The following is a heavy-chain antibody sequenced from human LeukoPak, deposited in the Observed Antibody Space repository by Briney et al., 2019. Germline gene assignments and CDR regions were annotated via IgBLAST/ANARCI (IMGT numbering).Heavy chain of an antibody. Sequence: ASVKVSCKTSGGSFSTYVINWVRQATGQGLEWMGWMNPNSGNTGYAQKFQGRVTMTRNTSISTAYMELSSLRSEDTAVYYCARYGSGSYYYYYYGMDVWGQGTTVTVSS. V-gene: IGHV1-8*02. CDR1: GGSFSTYV. CDR2: MNPNSGNT. D-gene: IGHD3-10*01. J-gene: IGHJ6*02. CDR3: ARYGSGSYYYYYYGMDV.